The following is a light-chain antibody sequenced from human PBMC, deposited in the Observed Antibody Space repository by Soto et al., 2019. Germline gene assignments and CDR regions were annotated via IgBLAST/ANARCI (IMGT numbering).Light chain of an antibody. V-gene: IGLV2-14*01. CDR3: SSYTTSYPPFYA. Sequence: QSVLTQPASVSGSPGQSITISCTGTSSDVGSDDYVSWYQQFPGKAPKLIIYDVNNRPSGVSDRFSGSKSGNTAFLTISGLQTEDEAHYYCSSYTTSYPPFYAFGTGTKVTVL. J-gene: IGLJ1*01. CDR2: DVN. CDR1: SSDVGSDDY.